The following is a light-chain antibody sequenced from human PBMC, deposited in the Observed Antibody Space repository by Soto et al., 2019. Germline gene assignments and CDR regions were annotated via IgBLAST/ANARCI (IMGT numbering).Light chain of an antibody. V-gene: IGKV3-15*01. CDR1: QSVSNN. J-gene: IGKJ1*01. CDR2: GAS. Sequence: EIVMTQSPATLSVSPGERATLSCRASQSVSNNLAWYQQKPGQAPRLLIYGASTGATGIPARFSGSGSGTEFTLTISSLQSEDFAVFYCQQYNNWPHTFGQGTKVEIK. CDR3: QQYNNWPHT.